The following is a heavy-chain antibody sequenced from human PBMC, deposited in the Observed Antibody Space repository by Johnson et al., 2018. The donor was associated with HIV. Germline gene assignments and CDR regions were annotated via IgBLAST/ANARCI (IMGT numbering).Heavy chain of an antibody. CDR2: INSDGSST. D-gene: IGHD4-23*01. Sequence: VQLVESGGGVVQPGTSLRLSCAPSGFTFSTSVMHWVRRAPGKGLEWVSRINSDGSSTTYADSVTGRFTISRDNAKNTLFLQMNSLRAEDTAVYYCVRGLEYVFYSGNSNALDIWGQGTMVTVSS. CDR3: VRGLEYVFYSGNSNALDI. CDR1: GFTFSTSV. V-gene: IGHV3-74*02. J-gene: IGHJ3*02.